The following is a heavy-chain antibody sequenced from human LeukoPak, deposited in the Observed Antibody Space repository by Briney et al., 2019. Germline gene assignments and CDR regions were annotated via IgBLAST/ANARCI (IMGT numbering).Heavy chain of an antibody. Sequence: PSETLSLTCTVSGCSISSSSYYWGWIRQPPGKGLEWIGSIYYSGSTYYNPALKSRLTISVDTSKNQFSLKLSPVTAADTAVYYCAREINYGDYTYWGQGTLVTVSS. CDR3: AREINYGDYTY. CDR1: GCSISSSSYY. J-gene: IGHJ4*02. CDR2: IYYSGST. V-gene: IGHV4-39*07. D-gene: IGHD4-17*01.